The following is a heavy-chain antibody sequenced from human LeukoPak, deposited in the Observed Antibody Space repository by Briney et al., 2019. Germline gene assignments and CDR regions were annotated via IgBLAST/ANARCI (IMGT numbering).Heavy chain of an antibody. Sequence: PGGSLRLSCAVSGITLSNYGMSWVRQAPGEGLEWVAGISDSGGRTNYADSVKGRFTISRDNPNNTLDLQMNSLRAEDTAVYFCAKRGVVIRVILVGFHKEAYYFDSWGQGALVTVSS. CDR2: ISDSGGRT. CDR3: AKRGVVIRVILVGFHKEAYYFDS. J-gene: IGHJ4*02. D-gene: IGHD3-22*01. V-gene: IGHV3-23*01. CDR1: GITLSNYG.